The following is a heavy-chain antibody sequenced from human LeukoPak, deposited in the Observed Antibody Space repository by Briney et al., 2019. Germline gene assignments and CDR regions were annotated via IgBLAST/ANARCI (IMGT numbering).Heavy chain of an antibody. CDR3: ARGTGEIDY. Sequence: PGGSLRLSCAASGFTFSAYYMSWIRQAPGKGLEWVSHISGSGSNIYYPDSVKGRFTISRDNAKNSLYLQMNSLRADDMAVYYCARGTGEIDYWGQGTLVTVCS. CDR1: GFTFSAYY. J-gene: IGHJ4*02. V-gene: IGHV3-11*04. D-gene: IGHD7-27*01. CDR2: ISGSGSNI.